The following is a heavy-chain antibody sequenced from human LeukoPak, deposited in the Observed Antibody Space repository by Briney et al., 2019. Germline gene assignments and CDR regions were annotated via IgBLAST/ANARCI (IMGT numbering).Heavy chain of an antibody. V-gene: IGHV3-48*02. D-gene: IGHD2-8*01. CDR2: ISSTGSPI. J-gene: IGHJ6*02. CDR3: ARVKTNYYIMDV. Sequence: PGGSLRLSCAASGFTFSGYSMNWVRQAPGKGLEWVSYISSTGSPIYYADSVKGRFTISRDNAKNSLSLQMNRLRDEDTALYYCARVKTNYYIMDVWGQGTTVTVSS. CDR1: GFTFSGYS.